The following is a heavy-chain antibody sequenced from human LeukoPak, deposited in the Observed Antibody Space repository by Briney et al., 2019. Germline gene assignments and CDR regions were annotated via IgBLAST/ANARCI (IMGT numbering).Heavy chain of an antibody. V-gene: IGHV3-9*01. D-gene: IGHD6-19*01. Sequence: GGSLRLSCAASGFTFDDYAMHWVRQAPGKGLEWVSGISWNSGSIGYADFVKGRFTISRDNAKNSLYLQMNSLRAEDTALYYCAKSPYSSGWYWFDPWGQGTLVTVSS. J-gene: IGHJ5*02. CDR2: ISWNSGSI. CDR1: GFTFDDYA. CDR3: AKSPYSSGWYWFDP.